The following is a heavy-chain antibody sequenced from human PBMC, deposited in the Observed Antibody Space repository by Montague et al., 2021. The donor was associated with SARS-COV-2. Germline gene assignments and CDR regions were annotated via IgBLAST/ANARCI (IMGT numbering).Heavy chain of an antibody. CDR1: GGSISSYY. CDR2: LYYSGST. D-gene: IGHD5-18*01. J-gene: IGHJ3*02. CDR3: ARGSYGPDALDI. Sequence: SETLSLTCTVSGGSISSYYWSWIRQPPGKGLEWIGYLYYSGSTNYNPSLKSRVTISLDTSKNQFSLKLNSVTAADTAVYYCARGSYGPDALDIWGQGTMVTVSS. V-gene: IGHV4-59*01.